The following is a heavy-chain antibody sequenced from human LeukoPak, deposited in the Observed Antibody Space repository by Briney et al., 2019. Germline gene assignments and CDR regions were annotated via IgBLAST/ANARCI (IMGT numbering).Heavy chain of an antibody. CDR2: IYTSGSP. J-gene: IGHJ6*03. CDR3: GGPGNYMDV. Sequence: SETLSLTCTVSGGSISSYYWSWIRQPPGKGLQWIGRIYTSGSPNYNPSLKSRVTMSVDTSKNQFSLKLSSVTAADTAVYYCGGPGNYMDVWGKGTTVTVSS. CDR1: GGSISSYY. V-gene: IGHV4-4*07. D-gene: IGHD1-14*01.